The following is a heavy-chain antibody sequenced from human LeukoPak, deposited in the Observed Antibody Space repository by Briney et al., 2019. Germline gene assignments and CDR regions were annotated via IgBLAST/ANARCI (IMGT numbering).Heavy chain of an antibody. CDR1: GFSISDDY. CDR3: ARGAGWYNY. Sequence: PGESLSLTCTLSGFSISDDYWSWLRQPPGKGLEWIAYIHCSGTTNYNATLKSRVTISIDTSKKQFSLKASSVTAADTAVYYCARGAGWYNYWGQGTLVTVSS. D-gene: IGHD6-19*01. J-gene: IGHJ4*02. V-gene: IGHV4-59*01. CDR2: IHCSGTT.